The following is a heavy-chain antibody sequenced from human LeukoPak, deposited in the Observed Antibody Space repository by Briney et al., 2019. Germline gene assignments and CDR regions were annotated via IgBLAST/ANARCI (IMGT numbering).Heavy chain of an antibody. Sequence: SETLSLTCTVSGDSINTYYWNWIRQPPGKGLEWLGYIYYSGSTNYNPSLKSRVTISVDTSKNQFSLKLSSVTAADTAVYYCARQGSIAVAGMDVWGQGTTVTVSS. D-gene: IGHD6-19*01. CDR3: ARQGSIAVAGMDV. V-gene: IGHV4-59*08. CDR2: IYYSGST. CDR1: GDSINTYY. J-gene: IGHJ6*02.